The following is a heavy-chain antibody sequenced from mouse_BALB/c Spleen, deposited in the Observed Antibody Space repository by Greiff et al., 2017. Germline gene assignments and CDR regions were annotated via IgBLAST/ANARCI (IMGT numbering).Heavy chain of an antibody. CDR3: ASPLSSGSYAMDY. J-gene: IGHJ4*01. CDR2: IDPENGDT. CDR1: GFNIKDYY. V-gene: IGHV14-4*02. Sequence: EVQLQQSGAELVRSGASVKLSCTASGFNIKDYYMHWVKQRPEQGLEWIGWIDPENGDTEYAPKFQGKATMTADTSSNTAYLQLSSLTSEDTAVYYCASPLSSGSYAMDYWGQGTSVTVSS. D-gene: IGHD3-1*01.